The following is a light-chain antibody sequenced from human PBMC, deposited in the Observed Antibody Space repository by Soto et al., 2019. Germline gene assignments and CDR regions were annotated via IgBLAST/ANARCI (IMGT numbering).Light chain of an antibody. CDR3: QSYDSSLRAYV. V-gene: IGLV1-40*01. Sequence: QSVLTQPPSVSGAPGQRVTISCTGNSSNIGANYDVHWYQQLPGTAPKLLIYGNTDRPSGVPDRISGSKSGTSASLAIAGLQAEDEADYYCQSYDSSLRAYVFGAGTKLT. CDR2: GNT. J-gene: IGLJ1*01. CDR1: SSNIGANYD.